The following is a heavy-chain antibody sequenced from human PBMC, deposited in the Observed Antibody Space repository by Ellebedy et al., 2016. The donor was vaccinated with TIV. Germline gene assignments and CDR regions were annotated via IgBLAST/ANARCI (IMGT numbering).Heavy chain of an antibody. CDR3: ARGRTKGENNEFDP. CDR1: GCTFTNYE. D-gene: IGHD1/OR15-1a*01. V-gene: IGHV1-8*01. J-gene: IGHJ5*02. Sequence: AASVKVSCKASGCTFTNYEINWVRQATGQGLEWMGWMNPNSGDTGYAQKFQGRVTMTRNTSIDTAYMELSSLRSEDTAFYYCARGRTKGENNEFDPWGQGTLVTVSS. CDR2: MNPNSGDT.